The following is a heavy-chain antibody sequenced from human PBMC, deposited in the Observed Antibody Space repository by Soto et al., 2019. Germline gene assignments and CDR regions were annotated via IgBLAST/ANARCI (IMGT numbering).Heavy chain of an antibody. J-gene: IGHJ4*02. Sequence: QVQLVQSGAEVKKPGSSVKVSCKASGGIFSTYALSWLRQAPGHGLEWMGGIIPIFGTPNYAQRFQGRVTITADESTTTSYMELSRLKSEDTAVYYCARDRDDYGSGNYYNRIDFWGQGTLVTVSS. CDR3: ARDRDDYGSGNYYNRIDF. CDR2: IIPIFGTP. V-gene: IGHV1-69*01. D-gene: IGHD3-10*01. CDR1: GGIFSTYA.